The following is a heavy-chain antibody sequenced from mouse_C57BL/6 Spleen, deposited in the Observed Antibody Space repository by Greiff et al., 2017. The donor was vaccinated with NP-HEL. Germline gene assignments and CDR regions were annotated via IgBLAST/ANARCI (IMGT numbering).Heavy chain of an antibody. CDR3: ARHGGYDLYYYAMDY. D-gene: IGHD2-2*01. Sequence: EVHLVESGGGLVQPGGSLKLSCAASGFTFSDYYMYWVRQTPEKRLEWVAYISNGGGSTYYPDTVKGRFTISRDNAKNTLYLQMSRLKSEDTAMYYCARHGGYDLYYYAMDYWGQGTSVTVSS. CDR1: GFTFSDYY. J-gene: IGHJ4*01. V-gene: IGHV5-12*01. CDR2: ISNGGGST.